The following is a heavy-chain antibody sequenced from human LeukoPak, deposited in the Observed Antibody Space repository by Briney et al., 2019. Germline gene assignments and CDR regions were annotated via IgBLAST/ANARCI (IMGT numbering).Heavy chain of an antibody. J-gene: IGHJ4*02. Sequence: GGSLRLSRAASGFTFSSYWMHWVRQAPGKGLVWVSRINSDGSSTSYADSVKGRFIISRDNAKNTLSLQMNSLRAEDTAVFYCVRVACSSMTSCATVDYWGQGTLVTVSS. V-gene: IGHV3-74*01. CDR1: GFTFSSYW. CDR3: VRVACSSMTSCATVDY. D-gene: IGHD2-2*01. CDR2: INSDGSST.